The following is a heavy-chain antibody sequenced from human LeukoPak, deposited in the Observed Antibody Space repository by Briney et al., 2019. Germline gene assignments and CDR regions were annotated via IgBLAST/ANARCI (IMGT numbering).Heavy chain of an antibody. J-gene: IGHJ4*02. Sequence: GRSLRLSCAASGFTFSSCGMHWVRQAPGKGLEWVAVISYDGSNKYYAGSVKGRFTISRDNSKSTLYLQMNSLRAEDTAVYYCARVRPGSNYVGFDYWGQGTLVTVSS. V-gene: IGHV3-33*05. CDR3: ARVRPGSNYVGFDY. D-gene: IGHD4-11*01. CDR2: ISYDGSNK. CDR1: GFTFSSCG.